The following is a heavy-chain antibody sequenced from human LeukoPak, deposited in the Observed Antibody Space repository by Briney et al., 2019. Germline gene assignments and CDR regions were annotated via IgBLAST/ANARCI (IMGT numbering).Heavy chain of an antibody. J-gene: IGHJ3*02. Sequence: PGGSLRLSCAASGFTFSSYWMSWVRQAPGKGREWGANIKQDGSEKYYVDSVKGRFTISRENDKNSLYLQMNSLRAEDTAVYYCARTGPDAFDIWGQGTMVSVSS. CDR3: ARTGPDAFDI. CDR1: GFTFSSYW. CDR2: IKQDGSEK. V-gene: IGHV3-7*01.